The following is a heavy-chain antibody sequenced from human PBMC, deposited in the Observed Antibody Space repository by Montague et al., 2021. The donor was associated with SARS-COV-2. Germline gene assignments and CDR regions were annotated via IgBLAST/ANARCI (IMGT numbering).Heavy chain of an antibody. V-gene: IGHV4-39*01. D-gene: IGHD1-1*01. J-gene: IGHJ4*02. CDR1: GDSISSTDHY. Sequence: SETLSLTCTVSGDSISSTDHYWAWMRQPPGKGLEWIASIFYSGSTYYNPSLKSRVTISVDTSKNLFSLQLNSVTPADMSVYYCARHLRVGNRWNGLEADYWGQGALVSVSS. CDR3: ARHLRVGNRWNGLEADY. CDR2: IFYSGST.